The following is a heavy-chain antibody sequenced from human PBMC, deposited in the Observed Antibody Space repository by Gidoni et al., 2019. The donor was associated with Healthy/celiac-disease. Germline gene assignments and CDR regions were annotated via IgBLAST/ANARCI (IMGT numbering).Heavy chain of an antibody. CDR1: GFTFSSYA. J-gene: IGHJ6*03. Sequence: EVQLLESGGGLVQPGGSLRLSCSASGFTFSSYALSLVRQAPGKGLEWVSAISGSGGSTYYADSVKGRFTIARDNSKNTLYLQMNSLRAEDTAVYYCAKVRTYYDFWSGYYREMDYYYYMDVWGKGTTVTVSS. D-gene: IGHD3-3*01. CDR2: ISGSGGST. CDR3: AKVRTYYDFWSGYYREMDYYYYMDV. V-gene: IGHV3-23*01.